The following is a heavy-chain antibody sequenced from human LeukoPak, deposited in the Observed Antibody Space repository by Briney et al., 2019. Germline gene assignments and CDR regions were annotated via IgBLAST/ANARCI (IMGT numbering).Heavy chain of an antibody. CDR2: INPNSGGT. D-gene: IGHD3-10*01. CDR3: ARGPGFGDRTYYYYYMDV. Sequence: GASVTVSCKASGYTFTGYYMHWVRQAPGQGLEWMGWINPNSGGTNYAQKFQGKVTMTRDTSISTAYMELSRLRSDDTAVYYCARGPGFGDRTYYYYYMDVWGKGTTVTISS. J-gene: IGHJ6*03. CDR1: GYTFTGYY. V-gene: IGHV1-2*02.